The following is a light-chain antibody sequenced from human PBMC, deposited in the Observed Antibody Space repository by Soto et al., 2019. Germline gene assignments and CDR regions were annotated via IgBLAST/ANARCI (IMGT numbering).Light chain of an antibody. CDR2: GNN. V-gene: IGLV1-40*01. CDR1: SSNIGAGFD. CDR3: QSYESRISGDM. J-gene: IGLJ1*01. Sequence: QSVLTQPPSVSVAPGQGDTISCTGSSSNIGAGFDVHWYQQLAGTAPKLLIYGNNNRPSGVTDRFSGSKFGTSAPLAITGLHADDEADYYFQSYESRISGDMFGTGTKVTVL.